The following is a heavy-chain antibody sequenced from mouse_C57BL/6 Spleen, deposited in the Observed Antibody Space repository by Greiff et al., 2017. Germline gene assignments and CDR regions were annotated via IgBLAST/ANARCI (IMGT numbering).Heavy chain of an antibody. Sequence: EFQLQQSGAELVQPGASVTLSCTASGFNITDYYMHWVTQRPEQGLEWIGRIAPEAGETNYPPKFQGKATITADTSSNTAYLQLSSLTSEDTAVDSCALYVSGSSSPFAYWGQGTLVTVSA. J-gene: IGHJ3*01. D-gene: IGHD1-1*01. CDR1: GFNITDYY. V-gene: IGHV14-2*01. CDR3: ALYVSGSSSPFAY. CDR2: IAPEAGET.